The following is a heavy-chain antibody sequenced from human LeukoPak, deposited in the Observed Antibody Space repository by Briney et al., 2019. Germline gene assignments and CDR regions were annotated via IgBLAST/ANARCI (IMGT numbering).Heavy chain of an antibody. Sequence: SVKVSCKASGYTFTSYDISWVRQAPGQGLEWMGGVIPIFGTANYAQKFQGRVTITADGSTSTAYMELSSLRSEDTAVYYCATTPSSGYYNWFDPWGQGTLVTVSS. V-gene: IGHV1-69*13. CDR3: ATTPSSGYYNWFDP. D-gene: IGHD3-22*01. J-gene: IGHJ5*02. CDR1: GYTFTSYD. CDR2: VIPIFGTA.